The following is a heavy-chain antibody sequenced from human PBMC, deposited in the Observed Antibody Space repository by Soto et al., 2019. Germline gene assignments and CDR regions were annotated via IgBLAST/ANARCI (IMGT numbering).Heavy chain of an antibody. Sequence: SETLSLTCAVYGGSFSGYYWSWIRQPPGKGLEWIGEINHSGSTNYNPSLKSRVTISVDTSKNQFSLKLSSVTAADTAVYYCARANYMDVWGKGTTVPVSS. CDR3: ARANYMDV. J-gene: IGHJ6*03. CDR1: GGSFSGYY. CDR2: INHSGST. V-gene: IGHV4-34*01.